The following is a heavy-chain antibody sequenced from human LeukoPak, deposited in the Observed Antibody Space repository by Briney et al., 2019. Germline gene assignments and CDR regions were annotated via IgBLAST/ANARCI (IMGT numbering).Heavy chain of an antibody. CDR2: INPNSGGT. J-gene: IGHJ4*02. V-gene: IGHV1-2*02. CDR1: GYTFTGYY. CDR3: ARVLERYYYDSSGYRCYYFDY. Sequence: GASVKLSCKASGYTFTGYYMHWVRQAPGQGLEWMGWINPNSGGTNYAQKFQGRVTMTRDTSISTAYMELSRLRSDDTAVYYCARVLERYYYDSSGYRCYYFDYWGQGTLVTVSS. D-gene: IGHD3-22*01.